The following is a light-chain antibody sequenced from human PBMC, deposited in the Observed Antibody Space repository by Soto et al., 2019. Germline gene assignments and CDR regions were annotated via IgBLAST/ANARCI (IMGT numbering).Light chain of an antibody. CDR3: QQSYNTPLA. J-gene: IGKJ5*01. Sequence: DIQLTQSPSSLSASVGDRVTITCRSSQIISNYLNWYQQKPGKAPKLLIYGASSLQTGVPSRFSGSGSGTDFTLTITVLEPEDFATYYGQQSYNTPLAFGQGSRLEIK. CDR2: GAS. CDR1: QIISNY. V-gene: IGKV1-39*01.